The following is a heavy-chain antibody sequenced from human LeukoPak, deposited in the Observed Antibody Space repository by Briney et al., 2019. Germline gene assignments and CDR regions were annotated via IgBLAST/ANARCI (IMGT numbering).Heavy chain of an antibody. D-gene: IGHD1-1*01. CDR2: IYTSGST. J-gene: IGHJ4*02. CDR1: GGSISSGSYY. CDR3: ASNTGTVFDN. Sequence: KASETLSLTCTVSGGSISSGSYYWSWIRQPAGKGLEWIGRIYTSGSTNYNPSLKSRVTISVDTSKNQFSLKLSSVTAADTAVYYCASNTGTVFDNWGQGALVTVSS. V-gene: IGHV4-61*02.